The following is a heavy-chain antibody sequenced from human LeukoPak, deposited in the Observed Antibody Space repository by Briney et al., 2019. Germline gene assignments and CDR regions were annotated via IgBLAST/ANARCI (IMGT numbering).Heavy chain of an antibody. J-gene: IGHJ4*02. D-gene: IGHD6-13*01. Sequence: GSLRPSCLGPGFTFHCSALPWGRQAPGEGLEYVSGINSNGGSTYYADSVKGRFTISRDNSKNTLYLQMSSLRAEDTAVYYCVKDQGSSSWFDFDYWGQGTLVTVSS. CDR2: INSNGGST. CDR1: GFTFHCSA. CDR3: VKDQGSSSWFDFDY. V-gene: IGHV3-64D*06.